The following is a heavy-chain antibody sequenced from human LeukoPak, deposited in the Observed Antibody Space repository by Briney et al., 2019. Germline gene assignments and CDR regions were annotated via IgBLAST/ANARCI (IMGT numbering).Heavy chain of an antibody. CDR3: AKGRLSGVVVAGYGMDV. Sequence: GGSLRLSCAAPGFTLSSYAMSWVRQAPGKGLEWVSATIGSGGSTYYADSVKGRFTISRDNSKNTLYLQTNSLRAEDTAVYYCAKGRLSGVVVAGYGMDVWGQGTTITVSS. CDR1: GFTLSSYA. V-gene: IGHV3-23*01. J-gene: IGHJ6*02. D-gene: IGHD6-19*01. CDR2: TIGSGGST.